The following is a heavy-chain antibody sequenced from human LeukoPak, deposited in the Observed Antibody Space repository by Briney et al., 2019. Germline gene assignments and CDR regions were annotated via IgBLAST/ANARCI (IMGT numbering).Heavy chain of an antibody. CDR3: ARDRSGSYYVGYFDY. Sequence: SVKVSCRASGGTFSSSAISWVRQAPGQGLEWMGRIIPILGIANYAQKFQGRVTITADKSTSTAYMELSSLRSEDTAVYYCARDRSGSYYVGYFDYWGQGTLVTVSS. J-gene: IGHJ4*02. CDR1: GGTFSSSA. V-gene: IGHV1-69*04. D-gene: IGHD1-26*01. CDR2: IIPILGIA.